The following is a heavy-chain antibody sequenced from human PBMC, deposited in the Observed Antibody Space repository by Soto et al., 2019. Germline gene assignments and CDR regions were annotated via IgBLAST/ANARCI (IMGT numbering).Heavy chain of an antibody. V-gene: IGHV4-4*02. CDR1: GGSISSTNW. CDR3: GRWLGTSYGMDV. J-gene: IGHJ6*02. CDR2: IYHNGSP. Sequence: SETLSLTCAVSGGSISSTNWWSWVRQSPGKDLEWIGEIYHNGSPDYNPSLKSRVTISVDKSKNHVFLKLTSVTAADTAMYFCGRWLGTSYGMDVWGQGTAVTVSS. D-gene: IGHD3-10*01.